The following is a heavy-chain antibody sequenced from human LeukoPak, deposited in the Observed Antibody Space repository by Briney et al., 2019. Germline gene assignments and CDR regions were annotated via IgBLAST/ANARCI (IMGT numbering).Heavy chain of an antibody. D-gene: IGHD4-23*01. CDR2: INHSGST. V-gene: IGHV4-34*01. CDR3: ARSPGWLLRPIDAFDI. CDR1: GGSFSGYY. Sequence: PSETLSLTCAVYGGSFSGYYWSWIRQPPGKGLEWIGEINHSGSTNYNPSLKSRVTISVDTSKNQFSLKLSSVTAADTAVYYCARSPGWLLRPIDAFDIWGQGTVVTVSS. J-gene: IGHJ3*02.